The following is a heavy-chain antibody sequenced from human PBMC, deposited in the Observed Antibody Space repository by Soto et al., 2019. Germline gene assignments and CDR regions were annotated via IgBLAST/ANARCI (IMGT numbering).Heavy chain of an antibody. CDR3: AKDVEWGWSHVHHAFDL. Sequence: EMKLVESVGGLVQPGRSLRLSCAASGFTLDDYAVHWVRQAPGKGLEWVSGISWNSGIIDYADSVKGRFTISRDNAKNSLYLQMSSLRPEDTALYYCAKDVEWGWSHVHHAFDLWGQGTMVSVSS. D-gene: IGHD1-26*01. CDR2: ISWNSGII. CDR1: GFTLDDYA. V-gene: IGHV3-9*01. J-gene: IGHJ3*01.